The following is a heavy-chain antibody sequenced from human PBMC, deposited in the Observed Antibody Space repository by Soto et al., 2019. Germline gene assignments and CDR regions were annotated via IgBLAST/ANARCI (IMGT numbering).Heavy chain of an antibody. V-gene: IGHV4-61*01. CDR1: GDSVSNDSYY. CDR2: IYYSGTT. Sequence: SETLSLTCAVSGDSVSNDSYYWSGIRHPPGKGLEWIGYIYYSGTTNYNSYLKSRLSLSVDMSKNQFSLKLASVTAADTAVYFCARSQRGRTAFTFDYWGQGALVTVSS. J-gene: IGHJ4*02. CDR3: ARSQRGRTAFTFDY. D-gene: IGHD3-16*01.